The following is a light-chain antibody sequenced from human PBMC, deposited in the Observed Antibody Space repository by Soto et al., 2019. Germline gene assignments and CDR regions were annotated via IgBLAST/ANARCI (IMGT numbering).Light chain of an antibody. CDR1: QSLVYSDGNTY. J-gene: IGKJ3*01. Sequence: DVVMTQPPLSLPVTLGQAASISCRSSQSLVYSDGNTYLTWYQQRPGQPPSRLIYKVSNRDSGVRDRFSGRGAGTDFTLRVSRVEAEDVGVYYCVQTTLWPFTFGPGTKVDI. CDR3: VQTTLWPFT. CDR2: KVS. V-gene: IGKV2-30*01.